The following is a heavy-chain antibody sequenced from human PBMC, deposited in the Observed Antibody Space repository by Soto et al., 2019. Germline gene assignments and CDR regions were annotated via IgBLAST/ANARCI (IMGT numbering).Heavy chain of an antibody. D-gene: IGHD6-6*01. CDR3: TRLYSSYV. V-gene: IGHV3-49*04. Sequence: GGSLRLSCTASGFTFGDYAMSWVRQAPGKGLEWVGFIRSRAYGGTTEYAASVKGRFTISRDDSKSIAYLQMNSLKTEDTAVYSCTRLYSSYVGGKEPLVPFPS. J-gene: IGHJ4*02. CDR2: IRSRAYGGTT. CDR1: GFTFGDYA.